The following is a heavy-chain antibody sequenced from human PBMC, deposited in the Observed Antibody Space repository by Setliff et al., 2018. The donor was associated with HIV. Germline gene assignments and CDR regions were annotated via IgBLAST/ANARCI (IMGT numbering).Heavy chain of an antibody. D-gene: IGHD3-22*01. Sequence: SETLSLTCAVSGYSISIGYYWGWIRQAPGKGLEWIGNIYHSGITYYNPSLKSRVTISVDTSKNQFSLRLSSVTAADTAVYYCARDPRGLLSPVPRGYFDYWGQGALVTVSS. CDR2: IYHSGIT. V-gene: IGHV4-38-2*02. CDR3: ARDPRGLLSPVPRGYFDY. J-gene: IGHJ4*02. CDR1: GYSISIGYY.